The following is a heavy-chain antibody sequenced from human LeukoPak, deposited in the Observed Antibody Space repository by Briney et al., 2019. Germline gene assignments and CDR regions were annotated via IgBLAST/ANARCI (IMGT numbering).Heavy chain of an antibody. CDR3: ARQEARGYSYEGLDY. J-gene: IGHJ4*02. CDR1: GFSFSGYA. D-gene: IGHD3-22*01. Sequence: PGGSLRLSCVASGFSFSGYAIHWVRQAPGKGLEWVTLISYNGGRKEYADSVKGRVTIDRDNSKNTVYLQMNSLRPEDTAIYLCARQEARGYSYEGLDYWGQGSLVTVSS. V-gene: IGHV3-30*03. CDR2: ISYNGGRK.